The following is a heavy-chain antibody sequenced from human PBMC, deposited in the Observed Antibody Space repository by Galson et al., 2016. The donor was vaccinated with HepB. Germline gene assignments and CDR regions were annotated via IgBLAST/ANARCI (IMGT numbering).Heavy chain of an antibody. CDR2: ISFDGRKQ. J-gene: IGHJ4*02. CDR1: GFTFSGFD. CDR3: ARDYSYSTTWPFFDK. Sequence: SLRLSCAVSGFTFSGFDTHWVRQAPGKGPEWVARISFDGRKQDYTSSVKGRFTISRENSGNTLYLQMHNLRAEDTAVYFCARDYSYSTTWPFFDKSGQGTLVTVSS. V-gene: IGHV3-30*03. D-gene: IGHD6-13*01.